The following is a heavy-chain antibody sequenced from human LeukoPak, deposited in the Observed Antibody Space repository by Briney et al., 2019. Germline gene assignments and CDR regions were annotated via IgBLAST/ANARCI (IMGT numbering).Heavy chain of an antibody. V-gene: IGHV3-11*04. Sequence: PGGSLRLSCAASGFTFSDYYMSWIRQAPGKGLEWVSYIGSSGSTIYYADSVKGRFTISRDNAKNSLYLQMNSLRAEDTAVYYCARDRPIYSSGWFYYFDYWGQGTLVTVSS. CDR1: GFTFSDYY. CDR3: ARDRPIYSSGWFYYFDY. J-gene: IGHJ4*02. CDR2: IGSSGSTI. D-gene: IGHD6-19*01.